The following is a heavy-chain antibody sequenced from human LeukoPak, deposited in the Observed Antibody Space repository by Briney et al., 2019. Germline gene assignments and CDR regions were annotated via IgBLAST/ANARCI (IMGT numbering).Heavy chain of an antibody. V-gene: IGHV3-53*01. J-gene: IGHJ6*04. Sequence: PGGSLRLSCAASGFTVSRNYMSWVRQAPGKGLEWVSVINSGGSTYYADSVKGRFTISRDNSKNTLYLQMNSLRAEDTAVYYCALAGDYAGRALYYYYGMDVWGKGSTVTVSS. D-gene: IGHD4-17*01. CDR2: INSGGST. CDR1: GFTVSRNY. CDR3: ALAGDYAGRALYYYYGMDV.